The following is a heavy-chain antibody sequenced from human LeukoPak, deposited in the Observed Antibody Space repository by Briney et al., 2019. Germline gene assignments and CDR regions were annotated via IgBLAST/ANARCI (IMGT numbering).Heavy chain of an antibody. CDR3: ARSETRPNWFDP. CDR2: IYNTWTT. V-gene: IGHV4-4*09. J-gene: IGHJ5*02. CDR1: GGSISSDY. D-gene: IGHD6-25*01. Sequence: SETLSLTCTVSGGSISSDYWSWIRQPPGKGLEWIGYIYNTWTTNYNPSLKSRVTISVDMPKNQFSLKLTSVTAADTAVYYCARSETRPNWFDPWGQGTLVTVSS.